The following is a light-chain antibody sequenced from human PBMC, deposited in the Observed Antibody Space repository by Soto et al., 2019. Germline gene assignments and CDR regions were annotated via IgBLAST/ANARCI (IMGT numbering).Light chain of an antibody. CDR2: GAS. CDR3: QQYNNWPHT. V-gene: IGKV3-15*01. CDR1: QSVSSD. Sequence: EIVMTQSPATLSVSPGERATLSCRASQSVSSDLAWYLQKPGQAPSLLVYGASTMATGMSARFSGSGSGTEFTLTISSLQSEDFAVYYCQQYNNWPHTFGQGTKLEIK. J-gene: IGKJ2*01.